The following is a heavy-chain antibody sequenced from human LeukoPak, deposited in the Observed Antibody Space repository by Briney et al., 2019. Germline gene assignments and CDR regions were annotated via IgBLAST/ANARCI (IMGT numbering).Heavy chain of an antibody. Sequence: GSLRLSCAASGFTFSSYGMHWVRQAPGKGLEWVAVISYDGSNKYYADSVKGRFTISRDNSKNTLYLQMNNLRAEDTAVYYCAKGGYTYGDYWGQGTLVTVSS. J-gene: IGHJ4*02. CDR3: AKGGYTYGDY. CDR2: ISYDGSNK. V-gene: IGHV3-30*18. D-gene: IGHD5-18*01. CDR1: GFTFSSYG.